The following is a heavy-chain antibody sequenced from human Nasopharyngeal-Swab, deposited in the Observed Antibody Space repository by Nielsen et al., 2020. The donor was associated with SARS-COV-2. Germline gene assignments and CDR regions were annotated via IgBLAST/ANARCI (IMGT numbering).Heavy chain of an antibody. CDR3: AKEERSSSWYVTFDY. J-gene: IGHJ4*02. D-gene: IGHD6-13*01. V-gene: IGHV3-23*01. CDR1: GFTFSSYA. Sequence: GESLKISCAASGFTFSSYAMTWVRQAPGKGLEWVSAISGSGDRTYYAESVRGRFTISRDNSKNALYLQMNSLRAEHTAVYYCAKEERSSSWYVTFDYWGKGTLVTVSS. CDR2: ISGSGDRT.